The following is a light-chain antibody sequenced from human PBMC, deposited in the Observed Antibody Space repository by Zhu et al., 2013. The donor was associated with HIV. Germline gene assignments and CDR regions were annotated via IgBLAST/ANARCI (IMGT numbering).Light chain of an antibody. CDR1: QRISTF. CDR2: GAS. CDR3: QQYATSSLT. J-gene: IGKJ4*01. V-gene: IGKV1-9*01. Sequence: DIQLTQSPSFLSASIGDRVTITCRASQRISTFLAWYQQKPGKAPQLLIYGASTLEGGVPSRFSGSGSGADFTLTISKLEPEDFAVYFCQQYATSSLTFGGGTKVEI.